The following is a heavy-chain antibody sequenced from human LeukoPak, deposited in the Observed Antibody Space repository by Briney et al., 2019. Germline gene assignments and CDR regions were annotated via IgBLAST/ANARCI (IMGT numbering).Heavy chain of an antibody. V-gene: IGHV3-21*01. CDR1: GFTFSSYS. J-gene: IGHJ4*02. CDR2: ISSSSSYI. D-gene: IGHD1-26*01. Sequence: GGSLRLSCAASGFTFSSYSMNWVRQAPGKGLEWVSSISSSSSYIYYADLVKGRFTISRDNAKNSLYLQMNSLRAEDTAVYYCARGATYAYYFDFWGQGSLVTVSS. CDR3: ARGATYAYYFDF.